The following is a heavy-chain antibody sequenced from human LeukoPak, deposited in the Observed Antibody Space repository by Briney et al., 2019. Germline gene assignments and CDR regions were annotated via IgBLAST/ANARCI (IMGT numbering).Heavy chain of an antibody. J-gene: IGHJ4*02. CDR1: GYTFTSYD. V-gene: IGHV1-8*01. Sequence: GASVKVSCKASGYTFTSYDINWVRQATGQGLEWMGWMNPNSGNTGYAQKFQGRVTMTTNTSISTAYMELSILRSEDTAVYYCARLVEIATIPPPDAQSYWGQATLVTVSS. CDR3: ARLVEIATIPPPDAQSY. D-gene: IGHD5-24*01. CDR2: MNPNSGNT.